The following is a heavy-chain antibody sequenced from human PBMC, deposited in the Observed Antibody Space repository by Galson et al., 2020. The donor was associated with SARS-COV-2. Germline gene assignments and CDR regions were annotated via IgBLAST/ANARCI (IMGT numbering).Heavy chain of an antibody. Sequence: GESLKISCKGSGYSFTSYWIGWLRQMPGKGLELMGIIYPGDSDTRYSPSFQGQVTISADKSISTAYLQWSSLKASDTAMYYCARHYYCGSGSYWTSGSYYFDFWGQGPLVPFSS. CDR2: IYPGDSDT. CDR3: ARHYYCGSGSYWTSGSYYFDF. CDR1: GYSFTSYW. J-gene: IGHJ4*02. D-gene: IGHD3-10*01. V-gene: IGHV5-51*01.